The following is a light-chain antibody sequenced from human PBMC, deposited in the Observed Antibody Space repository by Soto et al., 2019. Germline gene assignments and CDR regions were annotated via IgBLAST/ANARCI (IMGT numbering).Light chain of an antibody. J-gene: IGKJ1*01. CDR2: GTS. V-gene: IGKV3-20*01. Sequence: EIVLTQSPGTLSVSPGERATLSCRASQTISSNYLAWYQQNPGQAPSLLIHGTSSRATGIPDRFSGSGSETDFPLTISRLEPEDCEIYYCQQHVSWTFGRGTEEE. CDR3: QQHVSWT. CDR1: QTISSNY.